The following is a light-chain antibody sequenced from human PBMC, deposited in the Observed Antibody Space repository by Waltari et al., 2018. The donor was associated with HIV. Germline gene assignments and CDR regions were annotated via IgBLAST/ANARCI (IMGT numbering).Light chain of an antibody. Sequence: QSALTQPASVSGSPGQSITISCTGTSSDVGVYNYVPWYQQHPGKAPKRMIYEVSNRPSGVSNRFSGSKSGNTASLTISGLQAEDEADYYCSSYTTRNTRVFGGGTTLTVL. V-gene: IGLV2-14*01. CDR2: EVS. J-gene: IGLJ3*02. CDR1: SSDVGVYNY. CDR3: SSYTTRNTRV.